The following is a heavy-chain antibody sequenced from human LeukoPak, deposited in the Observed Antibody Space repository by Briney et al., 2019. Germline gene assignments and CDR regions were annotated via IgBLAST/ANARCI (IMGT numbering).Heavy chain of an antibody. V-gene: IGHV3-48*01. CDR1: GFTFSNYA. Sequence: GGSLRLSCAASGFTFSNYAMRWVRQAPGKGLEWVSYISSSSSTIYYADSVKGRFTISRDNAKNSLYLQMNSLRAEDTAVYYCARGLRFLEWLNWFDPWGQGTLVTVSS. CDR2: ISSSSSTI. D-gene: IGHD3-3*01. CDR3: ARGLRFLEWLNWFDP. J-gene: IGHJ5*02.